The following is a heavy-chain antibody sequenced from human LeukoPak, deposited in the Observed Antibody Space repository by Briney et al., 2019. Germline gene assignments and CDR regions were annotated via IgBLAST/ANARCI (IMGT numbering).Heavy chain of an antibody. J-gene: IGHJ6*02. D-gene: IGHD2-2*01. CDR3: ARLPIVVVPAGLGLYYYYGMDA. CDR2: IYYSGST. Sequence: SETLSLTCTVSGGSISSYYWSWIRQPPGKGLEWIGYIYYSGSTNYKPSLKSRVTISVDTSKNQFSLKLSSVTAADTAVYYCARLPIVVVPAGLGLYYYYGMDAWGQGTTVTVSS. V-gene: IGHV4-59*08. CDR1: GGSISSYY.